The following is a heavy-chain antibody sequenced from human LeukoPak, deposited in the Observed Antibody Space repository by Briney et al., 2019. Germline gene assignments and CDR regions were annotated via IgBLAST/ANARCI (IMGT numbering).Heavy chain of an antibody. CDR2: VASRGTS. CDR1: GDSLNTYY. Sequence: KPSETLSLTCTVSGDSLNTYYWTWIRHTPGKELEWIRFVASRGTSNYNPSLKSRVSISIDTSKNQFSLALTSVTPADTAVYYCARVVRGVVSSNWFDHWGQGTLVSVSS. CDR3: ARVVRGVVSSNWFDH. J-gene: IGHJ5*02. V-gene: IGHV4-59*01. D-gene: IGHD2-21*01.